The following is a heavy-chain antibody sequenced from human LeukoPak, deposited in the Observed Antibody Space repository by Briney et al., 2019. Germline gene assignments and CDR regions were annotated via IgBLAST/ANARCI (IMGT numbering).Heavy chain of an antibody. CDR1: GITVSNYG. Sequence: QPGGSLRLSCAVSGITVSNYGMSWVRQAPGKGLEWVAGISGSGGGTNYADSVKGRFTISRDNFKNTLYLQMNSLRAEDTAVYFCAKRGVVIRVILVGFHKEAYYFDSWGQRALVTVSS. D-gene: IGHD3-22*01. J-gene: IGHJ4*02. CDR2: ISGSGGGT. CDR3: AKRGVVIRVILVGFHKEAYYFDS. V-gene: IGHV3-23*01.